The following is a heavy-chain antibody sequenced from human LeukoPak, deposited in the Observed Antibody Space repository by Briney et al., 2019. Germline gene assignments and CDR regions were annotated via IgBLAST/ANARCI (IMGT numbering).Heavy chain of an antibody. J-gene: IGHJ4*02. CDR1: GFTFSRKS. V-gene: IGHV3-21*01. D-gene: IGHD3-22*01. CDR2: ISSSSSYI. Sequence: GGSLRLSCAASGFTFSRKSMNWVRQAPGKGLEWVSSISSSSSYIYYADSVKGRFTISRDNAKNSLYLQMNSLRAEDTAVYYCARAWDYYDSSGYCYWGQGTLVTVSS. CDR3: ARAWDYYDSSGYCY.